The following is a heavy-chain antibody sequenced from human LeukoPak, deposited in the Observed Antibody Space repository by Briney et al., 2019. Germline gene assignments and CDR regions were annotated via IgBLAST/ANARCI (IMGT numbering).Heavy chain of an antibody. CDR1: GFTFSSYW. CDR3: ARVQTAAGDY. J-gene: IGHJ4*02. Sequence: GGSLRLSCAASGFTFSSYWMTWVRQAPGKGLEWVANIKQDGSEKYYVDSAKGRFTISRDNAKNSLDLQMNSLRDEDTAVYYCARVQTAAGDYWGQGTLVTVSS. V-gene: IGHV3-7*01. CDR2: IKQDGSEK. D-gene: IGHD6-13*01.